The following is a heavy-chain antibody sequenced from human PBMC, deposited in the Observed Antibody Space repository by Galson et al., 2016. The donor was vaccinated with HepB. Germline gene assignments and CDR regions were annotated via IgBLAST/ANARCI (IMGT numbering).Heavy chain of an antibody. CDR3: TKDNVETVMVGLPDGSEM. J-gene: IGHJ3*01. D-gene: IGHD5-18*01. CDR1: GFTFDDYS. Sequence: SLRLSCAASGFTFDDYSMHWVRQPPGKGLEWVSGISWNGRKIGYADSVKGRFTVSRDNAKNSLYLQMSSLGPEDTALYYCTKDNVETVMVGLPDGSEMRGLGTMVSVSS. V-gene: IGHV3-9*01. CDR2: ISWNGRKI.